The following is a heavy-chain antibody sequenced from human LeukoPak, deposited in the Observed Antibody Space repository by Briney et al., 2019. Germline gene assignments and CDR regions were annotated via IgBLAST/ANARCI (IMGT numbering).Heavy chain of an antibody. D-gene: IGHD3-3*01. CDR1: GGSFSGYY. Sequence: SETLSLTCAVYGGSFSGYYWSWIRQPPGKGLEWIGEINHSGSTNYNPSLKSRVTISVDTSKNQFSLKLSSVTAADTAVYYCARVESRSITIFGVVTLLNWFDPWGQGTLVTVSS. J-gene: IGHJ5*02. V-gene: IGHV4-34*01. CDR2: INHSGST. CDR3: ARVESRSITIFGVVTLLNWFDP.